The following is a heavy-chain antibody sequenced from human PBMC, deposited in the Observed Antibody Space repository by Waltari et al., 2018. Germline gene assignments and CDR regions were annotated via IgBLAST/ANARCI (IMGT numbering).Heavy chain of an antibody. CDR3: AKDKGRSYDILTGYYRVGGYFDL. CDR2: ISGSGGST. CDR1: GFTFSSYA. J-gene: IGHJ2*01. V-gene: IGHV3-23*01. Sequence: EVQLLESGGGLVQPGGSLRLSCAASGFTFSSYAMSWVRQAPGKGLEWVSAISGSGGSTYYADSVNGRFTISRDNSKNTLYLQMNSLRAEDTAVYYCAKDKGRSYDILTGYYRVGGYFDLWGRGTLVTVSS. D-gene: IGHD3-9*01.